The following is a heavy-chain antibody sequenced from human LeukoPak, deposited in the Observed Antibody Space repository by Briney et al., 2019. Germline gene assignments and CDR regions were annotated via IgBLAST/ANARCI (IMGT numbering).Heavy chain of an antibody. CDR2: ISTYNGST. Sequence: GASVKVSCKASGYTFSNYAINWVRQAPGQGLEWMGWISTYNGSTNYAQKLQDRVTMTTDTSTSTAYMELRSLRSDDTAMYYCAREGIRIAAAGTIDYWGQGTLVTVSS. D-gene: IGHD6-13*01. CDR1: GYTFSNYA. J-gene: IGHJ4*02. CDR3: AREGIRIAAAGTIDY. V-gene: IGHV1-18*01.